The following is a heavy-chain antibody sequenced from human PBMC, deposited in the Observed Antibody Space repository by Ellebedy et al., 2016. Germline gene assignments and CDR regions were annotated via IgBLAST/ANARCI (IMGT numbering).Heavy chain of an antibody. CDR1: GFTFSSYA. Sequence: GGSLRLXCAASGFTFSSYAMHWVRQAPGKGLEWVAVISYDGSNKYYADSVKGRFTISRDNSKNTLYLQMNSLRAEDTAVYYCARDGLWGLDYWGQGTLVTVSS. J-gene: IGHJ4*02. V-gene: IGHV3-30-3*01. CDR3: ARDGLWGLDY. D-gene: IGHD7-27*01. CDR2: ISYDGSNK.